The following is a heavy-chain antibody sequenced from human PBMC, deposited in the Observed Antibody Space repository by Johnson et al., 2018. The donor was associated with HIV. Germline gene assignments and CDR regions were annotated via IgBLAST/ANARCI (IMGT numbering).Heavy chain of an antibody. CDR1: GFTFSDYY. J-gene: IGHJ3*02. D-gene: IGHD5-18*01. Sequence: QVQLVESGGGLVKPGGSLRPSCAASGFTFSDYYMSWIRQAPGKGLEWVSGISWNSGSIGYADSVKGRFTISRDNSKNTVYLQMNSLRAEDTAVYYCAKVVNEWVAGIQRWAPAFDIWGQGTMVTVSS. CDR2: ISWNSGSI. V-gene: IGHV3-11*04. CDR3: AKVVNEWVAGIQRWAPAFDI.